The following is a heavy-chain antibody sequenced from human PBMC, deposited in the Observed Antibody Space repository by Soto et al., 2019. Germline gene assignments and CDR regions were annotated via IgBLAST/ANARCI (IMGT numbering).Heavy chain of an antibody. J-gene: IGHJ3*02. CDR2: IYYSGST. CDR3: ARDTYYYDSSGPPVDAFDI. Sequence: QVQLQESGPGLVKPSQTLSLTCTVSGGSISSGGYYWSWIRQHPGKGLEWIGYIYYSGSTSYNPPLKSRVTISVDTSKNQFSLKLSSVTAADTAVYYCARDTYYYDSSGPPVDAFDIWGQGTMVTVSS. D-gene: IGHD3-22*01. V-gene: IGHV4-31*03. CDR1: GGSISSGGYY.